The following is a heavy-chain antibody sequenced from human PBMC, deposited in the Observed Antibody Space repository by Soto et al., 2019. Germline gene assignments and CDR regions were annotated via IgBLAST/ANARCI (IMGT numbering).Heavy chain of an antibody. CDR2: IYYSGST. D-gene: IGHD6-19*01. Sequence: SETLSLTCTVSGGSISSSSYYWGWIRQPPGKGLEWIGSIYYSGSTSYNPSLKSRVTISVDTSKNQFSLKLSSVTAADTAVYYCARPSYSSGWYHEIDYWGQGTLVTVSS. CDR3: ARPSYSSGWYHEIDY. V-gene: IGHV4-39*01. J-gene: IGHJ4*02. CDR1: GGSISSSSYY.